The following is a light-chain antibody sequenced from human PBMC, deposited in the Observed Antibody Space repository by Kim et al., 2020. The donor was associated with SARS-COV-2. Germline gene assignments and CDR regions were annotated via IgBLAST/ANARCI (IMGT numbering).Light chain of an antibody. CDR2: WAS. CDR1: QTVLYNSNNKNY. V-gene: IGKV4-1*01. Sequence: DIVMTQSPDSLAVSLGERATLNCKSSQTVLYNSNNKNYLAWYQQKPGQAPKLLIYWASIRESGVSDRFSGSGSETGFTLTISSLQAEDVAVYYCQQYYSTPPSFGRGTSWRS. J-gene: IGKJ2*03. CDR3: QQYYSTPPS.